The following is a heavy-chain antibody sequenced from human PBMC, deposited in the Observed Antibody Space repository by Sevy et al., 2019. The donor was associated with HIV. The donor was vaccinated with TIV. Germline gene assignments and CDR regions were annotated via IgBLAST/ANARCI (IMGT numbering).Heavy chain of an antibody. J-gene: IGHJ6*02. V-gene: IGHV3-30*18. CDR2: ISYDGSNK. CDR3: AKDCVTIFGVVTHHPAPYYYYYGMDV. CDR1: GFTFSSYG. Sequence: GGSLRLSCAASGFTFSSYGMHWVRQAPGKGLEWVAVISYDGSNKYYADSVKVRFTISRDNSKNTLYLQMNSLRAEDTAVYYRAKDCVTIFGVVTHHPAPYYYYYGMDVWGQGTTVTVSS. D-gene: IGHD3-3*01.